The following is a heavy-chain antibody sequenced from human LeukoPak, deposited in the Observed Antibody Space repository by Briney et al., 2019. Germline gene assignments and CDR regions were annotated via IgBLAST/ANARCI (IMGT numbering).Heavy chain of an antibody. CDR3: ARSSRGSGSYLSHKYYYYYMDV. CDR1: SGSISTSNYY. J-gene: IGHJ6*03. D-gene: IGHD3-10*01. CDR2: IFYSGST. V-gene: IGHV4-39*07. Sequence: SETLSLTCTVSSGSISTSNYYWGWVRQPPGKALEWIGNIFYSGSTYYSPSLKSRVTISLDTSRNQFSLKLNSVTAADTAVYYCARSSRGSGSYLSHKYYYYYMDVWGKGTTVTISS.